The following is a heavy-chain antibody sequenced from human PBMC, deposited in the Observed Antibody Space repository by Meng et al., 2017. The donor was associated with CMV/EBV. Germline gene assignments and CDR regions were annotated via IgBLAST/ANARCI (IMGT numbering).Heavy chain of an antibody. D-gene: IGHD4-11*01. J-gene: IGHJ6*02. V-gene: IGHV1-2*02. CDR1: GYTFTGYY. Sequence: ASVKVSCKASGYTFTGYYMHWVRQAPGQGLEWMGWINPNSGGTNYAQKFQGRVTMTRDTSISTAHMELSRLRSDDTAVYYCARGMTTDYYYYGMDVWGQGTTVTVSS. CDR3: ARGMTTDYYYYGMDV. CDR2: INPNSGGT.